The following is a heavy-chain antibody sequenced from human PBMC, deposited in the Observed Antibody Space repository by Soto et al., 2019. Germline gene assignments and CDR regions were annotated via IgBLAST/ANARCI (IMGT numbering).Heavy chain of an antibody. CDR2: INHTGST. CDR1: GAPFIGYY. V-gene: IGHV4-34*01. Sequence: SETLSLTRAFYGAPFIGYYWTWIRQPPGKGLDWIGEINHTGSTKYNPSLKSRVTISLDTSKNQFSLSLRSVTAADTAVYYCARGREIFGAVTPFEYWGQGTQVTVSS. J-gene: IGHJ4*02. D-gene: IGHD3-3*01. CDR3: ARGREIFGAVTPFEY.